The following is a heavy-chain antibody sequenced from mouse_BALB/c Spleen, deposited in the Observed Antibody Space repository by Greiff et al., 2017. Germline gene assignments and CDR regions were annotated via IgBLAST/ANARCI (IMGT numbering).Heavy chain of an antibody. V-gene: IGHV2-9*02. D-gene: IGHD2-4*01. J-gene: IGHJ4*01. CDR2: IWAGGST. CDR3: AREELITGGDYAMDY. Sequence: QVQLQQSGPGLVAPSQSLSITCTVSGFSLTSYGVHWVRQPPGKGLEWLGVIWAGGSTNYNSALMSRLSISKDNSKSQVFLKMNSLQTDDTAMYYCAREELITGGDYAMDYWGQGTSVTVSS. CDR1: GFSLTSYG.